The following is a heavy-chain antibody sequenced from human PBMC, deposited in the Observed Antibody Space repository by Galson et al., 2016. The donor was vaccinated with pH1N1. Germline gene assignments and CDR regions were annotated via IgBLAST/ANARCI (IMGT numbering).Heavy chain of an antibody. CDR3: AKVTGLLCGYVDY. J-gene: IGHJ4*02. CDR1: GFTFDDYA. CDR2: ISWNSGSI. D-gene: IGHD3-10*02. V-gene: IGHV3-9*01. Sequence: SLRLSCAASGFTFDDYAMHWVRQAPGKGLEWVAGISWNSGSIGYADSMKGRFTIARDNSKNSLYLQMNSLRAEDTALDYCAKVTGLLCGYVDYWGQGTLVTVSA.